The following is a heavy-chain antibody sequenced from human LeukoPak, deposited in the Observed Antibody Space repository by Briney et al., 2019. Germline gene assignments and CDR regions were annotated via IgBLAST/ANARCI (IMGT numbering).Heavy chain of an antibody. CDR3: ASGFLRICYYLGDY. D-gene: IGHD3-10*01. CDR2: LSHDGTNK. V-gene: IGHV3-30*03. CDR1: GFTFSTYG. Sequence: GRSLRLSCAASGFTFSTYGMHWVRQAPGKGLEWVAVLSHDGTNKYYADSVKGRFTISRDNSKNTLYLQMNSLRAEDTAVYYCASGFLRICYYLGDYWGQGTLGTVSS. J-gene: IGHJ4*02.